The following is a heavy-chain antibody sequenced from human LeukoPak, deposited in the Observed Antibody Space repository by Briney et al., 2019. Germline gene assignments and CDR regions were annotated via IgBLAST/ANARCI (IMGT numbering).Heavy chain of an antibody. CDR1: GFTFSDYY. J-gene: IGHJ3*02. V-gene: IGHV3-11*01. CDR3: ARVMVVTDAFDI. Sequence: GGSLRLSCAASGFTFSDYYMSWIRQAPGKGLEWVPYISSSGSTIYYADSVKGRFTISRDNAKNSLYLQMNSLRAEDTAVYYCARVMVVTDAFDIWGQGTMVTVSS. D-gene: IGHD4-23*01. CDR2: ISSSGSTI.